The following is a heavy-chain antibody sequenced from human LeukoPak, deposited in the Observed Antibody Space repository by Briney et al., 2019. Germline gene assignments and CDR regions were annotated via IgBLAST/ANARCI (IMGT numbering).Heavy chain of an antibody. D-gene: IGHD6-13*01. Sequence: GGSLRLSCAASGFAFGSYAMSWVRQAPGKGLEWVSTISFSGGSTYYVDSVKGRFTLSRDNSKNTLYLQMNRLRGDDTAVYYCARLGSSAAGTNYFDYWGQGTLVTVSS. V-gene: IGHV3-23*01. CDR3: ARLGSSAAGTNYFDY. J-gene: IGHJ4*02. CDR2: ISFSGGST. CDR1: GFAFGSYA.